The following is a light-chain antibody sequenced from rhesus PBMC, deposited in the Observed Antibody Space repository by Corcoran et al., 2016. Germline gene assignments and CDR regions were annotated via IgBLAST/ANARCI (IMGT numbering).Light chain of an antibody. J-gene: IGKJ4*01. V-gene: IGKV4-1*01. CDR2: WAS. Sequence: DIVMTQSPDSLAVSLGERVTINCKSSQSLLYSSKNKNYLDWYQQKPGQAPKLLSYWASTREAGVPNRFCGSGSGTDFTLTIRGLQAEDVAVYYCQQYYSSPLPFDEGTKVEIK. CDR3: QQYYSSPLP. CDR1: QSLLYSSKNKNY.